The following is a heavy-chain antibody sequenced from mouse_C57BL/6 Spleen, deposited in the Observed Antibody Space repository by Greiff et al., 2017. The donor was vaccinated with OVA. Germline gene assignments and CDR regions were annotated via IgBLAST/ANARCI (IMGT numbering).Heavy chain of an antibody. D-gene: IGHD2-1*01. Sequence: EVQVVESGGGLVKPGGSLKLSCAASGFTFSDYGMHWVRQAPEKGLEWVAYISSGSSTIYYADTVKGRFTISRDNAKNTLFLQMTSLRSEDTAVYYCARKLPPYYYAMDYWGQGTSVTVSS. CDR1: GFTFSDYG. CDR3: ARKLPPYYYAMDY. J-gene: IGHJ4*01. CDR2: ISSGSSTI. V-gene: IGHV5-17*01.